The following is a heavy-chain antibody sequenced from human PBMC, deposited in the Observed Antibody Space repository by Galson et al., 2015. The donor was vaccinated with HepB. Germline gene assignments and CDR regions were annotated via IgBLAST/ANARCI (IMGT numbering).Heavy chain of an antibody. CDR2: IRSKANSYAT. V-gene: IGHV3-73*01. CDR3: TTLIAAAGGWVNDY. CDR1: GFTFSGSA. J-gene: IGHJ4*02. D-gene: IGHD6-13*01. Sequence: SLRLSCAASGFTFSGSAMHWVRQASGKGLEWVGRIRSKANSYATAYAASVKGRFTISRDDSKNTAYLQMNSLKTEDTAVYYCTTLIAAAGGWVNDYWGQGTLVTVSS.